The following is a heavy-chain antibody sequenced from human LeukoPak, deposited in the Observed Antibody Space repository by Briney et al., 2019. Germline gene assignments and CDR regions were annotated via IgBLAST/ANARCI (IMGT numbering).Heavy chain of an antibody. J-gene: IGHJ4*02. CDR3: AREKESSGYFDH. Sequence: GGSLRLSCAASGFTFSSYAMSWVRQAPGKGLEWVSAISGSGGSTYYADSVKGRFTTSRDNSKNTLYLQTNSLSAEDTGVYYCAREKESSGYFDHWGQGTLVTVSS. D-gene: IGHD3-22*01. CDR1: GFTFSSYA. CDR2: ISGSGGST. V-gene: IGHV3-23*01.